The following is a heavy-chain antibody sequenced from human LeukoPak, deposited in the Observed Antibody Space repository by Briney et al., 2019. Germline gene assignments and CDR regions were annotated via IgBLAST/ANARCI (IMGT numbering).Heavy chain of an antibody. J-gene: IGHJ5*02. CDR1: GYTFTSYG. CDR3: ARSERSIAAAGTGGARSQNWFDP. V-gene: IGHV1-18*01. D-gene: IGHD6-13*01. Sequence: GASVKVSCKASGYTFTSYGISWVRQAPGQGLEWMGWISAYNGNTNYAQKLQGRVTMTTDTSTSTAYMELRSLRSDDTAVYYCARSERSIAAAGTGGARSQNWFDPWGQGTLVTGSS. CDR2: ISAYNGNT.